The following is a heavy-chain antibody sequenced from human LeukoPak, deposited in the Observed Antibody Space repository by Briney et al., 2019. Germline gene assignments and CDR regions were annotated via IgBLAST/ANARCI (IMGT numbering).Heavy chain of an antibody. D-gene: IGHD2-21*01. CDR1: GFTVSNKY. J-gene: IGHJ4*02. CDR2: IYGDDSS. CDR3: ARRAYCGGDCLDQ. V-gene: IGHV3-66*01. Sequence: GGSLRLSCAASGFTVSNKYMSWVRQAPGKGLEWVSVIYGDDSSYYAGSVKGRFTISRDNPKNTLSHEMNSLRVDDTAVYYCARRAYCGGDCLDQWGQGTLVTVS.